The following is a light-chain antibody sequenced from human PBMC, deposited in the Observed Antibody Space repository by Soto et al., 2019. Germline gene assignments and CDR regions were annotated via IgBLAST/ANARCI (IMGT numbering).Light chain of an antibody. J-gene: IGKJ1*01. CDR1: QSISSS. CDR3: QQSYSTLQT. CDR2: AAS. Sequence: DIQMTQSPSSLSASVGDRVTITCRASQSISSSLNWYQQKPGKAPKLQIYAASSLQSGVPSRFSGSESGTDFTLTISSLQPEEFATYYCQQSYSTLQTFGQGTTVEIK. V-gene: IGKV1-39*01.